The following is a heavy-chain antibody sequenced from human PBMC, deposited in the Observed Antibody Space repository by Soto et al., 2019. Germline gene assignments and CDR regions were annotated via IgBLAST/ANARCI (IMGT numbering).Heavy chain of an antibody. CDR1: GGSFSGYY. J-gene: IGHJ4*02. Sequence: QVQLQQWGAGLLKPSETLSLTCAVYGGSFSGYYWSWIRQPPGKGLEWIGEINHSGSTNYNPSLKIRVTISVDTSKNHFSLKLSSVTAADTAVYYCARSVYGDYVFTVDYWGQGTLVTVSS. CDR2: INHSGST. CDR3: ARSVYGDYVFTVDY. D-gene: IGHD4-17*01. V-gene: IGHV4-34*01.